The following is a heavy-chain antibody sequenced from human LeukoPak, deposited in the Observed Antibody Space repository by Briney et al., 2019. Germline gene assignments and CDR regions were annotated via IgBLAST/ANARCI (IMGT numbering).Heavy chain of an antibody. CDR1: GFTVSSNY. V-gene: IGHV3-53*01. CDR2: IYGGSNT. D-gene: IGHD1-26*01. J-gene: IGHJ5*02. CDR3: ASRRRSYSPFDP. Sequence: GGSLRLSCAVSGFTVSSNYMSWVRQAPGKELQWVSLIYGGSNTQYAASVKGRFTISRDSSKNTLYLQMNSLRVEDTAMYYCASRRRSYSPFDPWGQGTLVTVSS.